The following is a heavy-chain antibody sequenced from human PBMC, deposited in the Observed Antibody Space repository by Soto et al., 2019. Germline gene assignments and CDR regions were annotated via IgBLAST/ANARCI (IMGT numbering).Heavy chain of an antibody. Sequence: QVQLVQSGAEVKKPGSSVKVSCKASGGTFSSYTISWLRQAPGQGLEWMGRIIPILGIANYAQKFQGRVTITADKSTSTAYMELSSLRSEDTAVYYCAIRWLDCYAFDSWGQGTMVNVSS. D-gene: IGHD6-19*01. V-gene: IGHV1-69*02. CDR2: IIPILGIA. CDR3: AIRWLDCYAFDS. CDR1: GGTFSSYT. J-gene: IGHJ3*02.